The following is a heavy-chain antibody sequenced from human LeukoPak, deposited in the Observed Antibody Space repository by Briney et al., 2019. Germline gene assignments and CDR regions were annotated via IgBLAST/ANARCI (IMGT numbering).Heavy chain of an antibody. D-gene: IGHD6-13*01. V-gene: IGHV3-21*01. J-gene: IGHJ4*02. CDR2: ISSRSSYI. CDR3: VTLVAAAGFEF. CDR1: GFIFSDYS. Sequence: PGGSLRLSCAASGFIFSDYSMNWDRQAPGKGLEWVSSISSRSSYIYYADSLKGRFTISRDNAKNSLYLQMNSLRAEDTAVYYCVTLVAAAGFEFWGQGTLVTVSS.